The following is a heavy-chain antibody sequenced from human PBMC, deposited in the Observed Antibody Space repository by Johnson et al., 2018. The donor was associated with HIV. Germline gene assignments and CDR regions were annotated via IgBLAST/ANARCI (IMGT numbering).Heavy chain of an antibody. CDR2: IKSKTDGGTT. D-gene: IGHD1-26*01. J-gene: IGHJ3*02. Sequence: VQLVESGGGLVKPGGSLRLSCAASGFTFSNAWMSWVRQAPGKGLEWVGRIKSKTDGGTTDYAAPVKGRFTISRDDSKNTLYLQMNSLRAVDTAVYYCARDTKKVGARSAFDIWGQGTMVTVSS. V-gene: IGHV3-15*01. CDR3: ARDTKKVGARSAFDI. CDR1: GFTFSNAW.